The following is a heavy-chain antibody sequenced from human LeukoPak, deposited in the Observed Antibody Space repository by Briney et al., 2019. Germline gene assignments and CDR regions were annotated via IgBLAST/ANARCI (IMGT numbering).Heavy chain of an antibody. CDR3: SRHVNTFDY. V-gene: IGHV4-39*01. CDR1: GDSITSSSYY. J-gene: IGHJ4*02. Sequence: SETLSLTCTVSGDSITSSSYYLGWIRQPPGKGLGWIGSIFYTGNTYYNPSLRGRVTMSVDTSKNQFSLNLSSVTAADMAVYYCSRHVNTFDYWGQGTLVTVSS. CDR2: IFYTGNT.